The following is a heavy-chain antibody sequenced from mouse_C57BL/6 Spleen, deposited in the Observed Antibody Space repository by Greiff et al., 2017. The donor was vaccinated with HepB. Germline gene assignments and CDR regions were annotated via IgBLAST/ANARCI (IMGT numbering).Heavy chain of an antibody. CDR1: GYSFTSYY. D-gene: IGHD1-1*01. CDR2: IYPGSGNT. V-gene: IGHV1-66*01. Sequence: QVQLKESGPELVKPGASVKISCKASGYSFTSYYIHWVKQRPGQGLEWIGWIYPGSGNTKYNEKFKGKATLTADTSSSTAYMQLSSLTSEDSAVYYCARGYYYGSSLWFAYWGQGTLVTVSA. CDR3: ARGYYYGSSLWFAY. J-gene: IGHJ3*01.